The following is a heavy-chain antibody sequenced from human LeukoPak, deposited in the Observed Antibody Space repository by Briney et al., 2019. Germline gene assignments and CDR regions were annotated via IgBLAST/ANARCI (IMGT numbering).Heavy chain of an antibody. J-gene: IGHJ5*02. CDR2: IIPIVGTA. D-gene: IGHD6-19*01. CDR3: ARGRIAVANNWFDP. CDR1: GDTFSSYA. V-gene: IGHV1-69*05. Sequence: ASVKVSCKASGDTFSSYAISWVRQAPGQGLEWMGRIIPIVGTASYAQKFQGRVTITTDESTSTVYMELSSLRSEDTAVYYCARGRIAVANNWFDPWGQGTLVTVSS.